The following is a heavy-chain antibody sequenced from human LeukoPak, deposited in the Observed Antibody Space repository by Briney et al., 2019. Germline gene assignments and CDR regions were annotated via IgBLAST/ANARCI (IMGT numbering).Heavy chain of an antibody. CDR3: AKNVLLWFGESSYFDY. V-gene: IGHV3-23*01. D-gene: IGHD3-10*01. Sequence: GGSLRLSCAASGFTFSSYAMSWVRQAPGRGLEWVSAISGSGGSTYYADSVKGRFTISRDNSKNTLYLQMNSLRAEDTAVYYCAKNVLLWFGESSYFDYWGQGTLVTVSS. J-gene: IGHJ4*02. CDR1: GFTFSSYA. CDR2: ISGSGGST.